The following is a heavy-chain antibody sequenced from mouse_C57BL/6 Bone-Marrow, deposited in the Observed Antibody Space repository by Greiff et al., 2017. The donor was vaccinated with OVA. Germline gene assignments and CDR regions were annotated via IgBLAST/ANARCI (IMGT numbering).Heavy chain of an antibody. CDR2: INPNNGGT. D-gene: IGHD2-3*01. J-gene: IGHJ3*01. V-gene: IGHV1-26*01. CDR3: ARFDGYYVLSSAY. CDR1: GYTFTDYY. Sequence: VQLQQSGPELVKPGASVKISCKASGYTFTDYYMNWVKQSHGQSLEWIGDINPNNGGTSYNQKFKGKATLTVDKSSSTAYMELRSLTSEDSAVYYCARFDGYYVLSSAYWGQGTLVTVSA.